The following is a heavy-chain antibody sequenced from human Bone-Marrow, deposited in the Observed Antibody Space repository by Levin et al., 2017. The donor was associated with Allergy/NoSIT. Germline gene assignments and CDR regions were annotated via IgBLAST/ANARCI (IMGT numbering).Heavy chain of an antibody. V-gene: IGHV3-15*01. CDR3: TTLGSSRKFDY. D-gene: IGHD3-10*01. Sequence: GGSLRLSCAASGFTFTDAWMNWVRQAPGKGLEWIGRIKSTSDGGTTDYAAPVKGRFTISRDDSESTVYLLMNSLTIEDTAIYYCTTLGSSRKFDYWGQGALVTVSS. CDR2: IKSTSDGGTT. CDR1: GFTFTDAW. J-gene: IGHJ4*02.